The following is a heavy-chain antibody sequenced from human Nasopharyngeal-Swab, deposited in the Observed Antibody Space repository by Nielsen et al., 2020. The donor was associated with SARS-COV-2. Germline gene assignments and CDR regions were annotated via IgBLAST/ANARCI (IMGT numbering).Heavy chain of an antibody. CDR3: ARHEGHEDYFDY. J-gene: IGHJ4*02. CDR2: IYYSGST. Sequence: RPAPGKGLGWIGSIYYSGSTYYNPSLKSRVTISVDTSKNQFSLKLSSVTAADTAVYYCARHEGHEDYFDYWGQGTLVTVSS. V-gene: IGHV4-39*01.